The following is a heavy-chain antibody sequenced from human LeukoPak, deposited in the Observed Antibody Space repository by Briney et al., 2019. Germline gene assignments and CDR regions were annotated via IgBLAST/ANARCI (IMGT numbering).Heavy chain of an antibody. CDR2: MNPNSGNT. V-gene: IGHV1-8*01. Sequence: GASVKVSCKASGYTFTSYDINWVRQATGQGLEWMGWMNPNSGNTGYAQKFQGRVTMTRNTSIGTAYMELSRLRSEDTAVYYCARRSLAVAAFDYWGQGTLVTVSS. CDR3: ARRSLAVAAFDY. D-gene: IGHD6-19*01. CDR1: GYTFTSYD. J-gene: IGHJ4*02.